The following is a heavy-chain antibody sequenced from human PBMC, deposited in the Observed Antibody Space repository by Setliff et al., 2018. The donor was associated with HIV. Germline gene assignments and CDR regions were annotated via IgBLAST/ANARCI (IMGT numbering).Heavy chain of an antibody. J-gene: IGHJ1*01. CDR2: INHSGST. D-gene: IGHD2-15*01. Sequence: PSETLSLTCAVYGGSFSGYYWTWIRQPPGKGLEWIGQINHSGSTNYNPSLKSRVTISVDTSENQFSLRLSSVTAADTAVYYCARDGRHDRNRWYVTHQYFKHWGQGTLVTVSS. CDR3: ARDGRHDRNRWYVTHQYFKH. CDR1: GGSFSGYY. V-gene: IGHV4-34*01.